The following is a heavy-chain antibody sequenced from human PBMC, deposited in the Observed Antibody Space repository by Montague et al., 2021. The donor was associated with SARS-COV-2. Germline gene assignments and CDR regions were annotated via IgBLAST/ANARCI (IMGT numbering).Heavy chain of an antibody. D-gene: IGHD6-19*01. CDR2: IYYSGST. CDR3: ARVRQWLVPFDY. J-gene: IGHJ4*02. CDR1: RGSFSDYY. Sequence: SETLSLTCAVYRGSFSDYYWTWIRQSPEKGLEWIGSIYYSGSTYYNPSLKSRVTISVDTSKNQVSLKLNSVTAADTAVYYCARVRQWLVPFDYWGQGTLVTVSS. V-gene: IGHV4-34*01.